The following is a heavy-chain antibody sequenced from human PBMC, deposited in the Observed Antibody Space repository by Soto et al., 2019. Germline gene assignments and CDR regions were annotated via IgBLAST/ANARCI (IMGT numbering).Heavy chain of an antibody. D-gene: IGHD6-19*01. J-gene: IGHJ4*02. V-gene: IGHV4-59*01. CDR2: IYYSGNT. CDR1: GGSMSRCD. CDR3: ARGGWSLDY. Sequence: SETLSLTCTGSGGSMSRCDWSWIRQFPGKGLEWIGYIYYSGNTNYNPSLKSRVTISVDTSKNQFSLNLNSVTAADTAVYYCARGGWSLDYWGQGTLVTVS.